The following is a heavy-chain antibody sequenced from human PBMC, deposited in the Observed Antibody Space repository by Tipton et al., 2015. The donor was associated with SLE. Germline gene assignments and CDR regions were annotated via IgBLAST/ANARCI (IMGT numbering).Heavy chain of an antibody. CDR3: ARVADPGRFDP. J-gene: IGHJ5*02. CDR1: GYTFTNHG. Sequence: QLVQSGAEVKKPGASVTVSCKTSGYTFTNHGIHWLRQATGQGLEWMGWIRPYNGHTDYVQQIQGSDTMTTDTSTSTAYMEVRSLRSDEPAVYYCARVADPGRFDPWGQGTLVTVSS. CDR2: IRPYNGHT. V-gene: IGHV1-18*01.